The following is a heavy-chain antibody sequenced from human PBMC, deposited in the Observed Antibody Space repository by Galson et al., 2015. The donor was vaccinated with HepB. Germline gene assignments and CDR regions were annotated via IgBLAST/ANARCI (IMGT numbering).Heavy chain of an antibody. V-gene: IGHV3-30*18. Sequence: SLRLSCAASGFTFSSYGMHWVRQAPGKGLEWVAVISYDGSNKYYADSVKGRSTISRDNSKNTLYLQMNSLRAEDTAVYYCAKVLQSYIVAIADYWGQGTLVTVSS. J-gene: IGHJ4*02. CDR1: GFTFSSYG. D-gene: IGHD5-12*01. CDR2: ISYDGSNK. CDR3: AKVLQSYIVAIADY.